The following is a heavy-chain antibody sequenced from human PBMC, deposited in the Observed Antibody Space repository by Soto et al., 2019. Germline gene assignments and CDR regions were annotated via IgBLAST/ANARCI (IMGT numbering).Heavy chain of an antibody. Sequence: QVQLVESGGGVVQPGRSLRLSCAASGFTFSNHGMHWVRQAPGKGLEWVAFISYDGNIEYYAASVRGRLTVSRDNSKNTVYLQVNSLTAGHAAVYYCAKVPFVHGSGIHSAGVDDWGQGPPVTVS. V-gene: IGHV3-30*18. CDR1: GFTFSNHG. CDR3: AKVPFVHGSGIHSAGVDD. J-gene: IGHJ6*02. CDR2: ISYDGNIE. D-gene: IGHD3-10*01.